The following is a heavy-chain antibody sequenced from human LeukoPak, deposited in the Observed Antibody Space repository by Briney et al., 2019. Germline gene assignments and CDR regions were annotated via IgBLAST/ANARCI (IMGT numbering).Heavy chain of an antibody. Sequence: ASVKVSCKASGYTFTGYYMHWVRQAPGQGLEWMGWINANTGGTKYAQKFQGRVTMTRDTSISTAYLELSGLRSDDTAVYYCARPAYCGSTCYYYFDFWGQGTLVTVSS. CDR3: ARPAYCGSTCYYYFDF. CDR2: INANTGGT. D-gene: IGHD2-21*02. J-gene: IGHJ4*02. V-gene: IGHV1-2*02. CDR1: GYTFTGYY.